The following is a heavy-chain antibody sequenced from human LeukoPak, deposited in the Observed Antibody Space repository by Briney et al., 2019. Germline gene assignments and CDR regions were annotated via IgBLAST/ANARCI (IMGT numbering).Heavy chain of an antibody. CDR2: IYYSGST. V-gene: IGHV4-59*05. Sequence: SETLSLTCSVSGDSISSDYLSWIRQLAGKGLEWIGSIYYSGSTNNNPSLKSRVTISVDTSKNQFSLKLSSVTATDTAVYYCARRRTMFGYFAGEFDYWGQGTLVTVSS. J-gene: IGHJ4*02. CDR1: GDSISSDY. D-gene: IGHD3-10*02. CDR3: ARRRTMFGYFAGEFDY.